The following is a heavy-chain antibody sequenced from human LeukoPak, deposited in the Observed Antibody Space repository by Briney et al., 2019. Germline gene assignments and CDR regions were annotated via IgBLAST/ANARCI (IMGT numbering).Heavy chain of an antibody. Sequence: GGSLRLSCAASGFAFADYAMHWVRQIPGKGLECVAHIHADGGRTFYADSVKGRFTVSRDKGKNSLFLQMDSLTSDDTALYYCSTWAFYHGLDVWGQGATVIVSS. V-gene: IGHV3-43*02. CDR1: GFAFADYA. J-gene: IGHJ6*02. CDR2: IHADGGRT. CDR3: STWAFYHGLDV. D-gene: IGHD2/OR15-2a*01.